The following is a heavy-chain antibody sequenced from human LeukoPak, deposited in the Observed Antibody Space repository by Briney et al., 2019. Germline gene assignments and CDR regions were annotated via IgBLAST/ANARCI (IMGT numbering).Heavy chain of an antibody. Sequence: GASVKVSCKASGYTFTGYYMHWVRQAPGQGLEWMGWINPNSGGTNYAQKFQGRVTMTRDTSISTAYMELSRLRSDDTAVYYCARGTTRYSGYDWRKGSLAYWGQGTLVTVSS. CDR3: ARGTTRYSGYDWRKGSLAY. J-gene: IGHJ4*02. V-gene: IGHV1-2*02. CDR1: GYTFTGYY. D-gene: IGHD5-12*01. CDR2: INPNSGGT.